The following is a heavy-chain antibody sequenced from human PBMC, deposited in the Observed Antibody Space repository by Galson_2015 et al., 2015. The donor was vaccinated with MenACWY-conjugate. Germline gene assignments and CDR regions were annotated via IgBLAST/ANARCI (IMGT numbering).Heavy chain of an antibody. CDR3: AKGGYCSGDSCYRLASFYYYGMDV. V-gene: IGHV3-23*01. J-gene: IGHJ6*02. D-gene: IGHD2-15*01. Sequence: SLRLSCAASGFTFSSYAMSWVRQAPGKGLEWVSASSGSGGSTYYADSVKGRFTISRDTSKSTLYLQMNSLRAEDTALYYCAKGGYCSGDSCYRLASFYYYGMDVWGQGTTVTVSS. CDR1: GFTFSSYA. CDR2: SSGSGGST.